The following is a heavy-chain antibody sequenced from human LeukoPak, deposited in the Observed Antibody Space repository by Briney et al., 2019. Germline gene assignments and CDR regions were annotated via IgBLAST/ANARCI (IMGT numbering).Heavy chain of an antibody. Sequence: GGSLRLSCAASGFTFSSYSMNWVRQAPGRGLEWVSSISSSSSYIYYADSVKGRFTISRDNAKNSLYLQMNSLRAEDTAVYYCAKDLGRYRNNYFDYWGQGTLVTVSS. CDR3: AKDLGRYRNNYFDY. D-gene: IGHD3-16*02. CDR1: GFTFSSYS. V-gene: IGHV3-21*01. J-gene: IGHJ4*02. CDR2: ISSSSSYI.